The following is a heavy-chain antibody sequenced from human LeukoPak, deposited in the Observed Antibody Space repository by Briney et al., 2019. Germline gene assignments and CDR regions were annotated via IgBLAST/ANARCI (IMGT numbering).Heavy chain of an antibody. Sequence: PSETLSLTCIVSGGSVSSGNYYWSWIRQPPGKGLDWIGDIYYSGSTNYNPSLKSRVTISVDTSKNQFSLKLTSVTAADTAVYYCARARKGGVDHFDYWGQGTLVTVSS. J-gene: IGHJ4*02. V-gene: IGHV4-61*01. CDR2: IYYSGST. D-gene: IGHD2-21*02. CDR3: ARARKGGVDHFDY. CDR1: GGSVSSGNYY.